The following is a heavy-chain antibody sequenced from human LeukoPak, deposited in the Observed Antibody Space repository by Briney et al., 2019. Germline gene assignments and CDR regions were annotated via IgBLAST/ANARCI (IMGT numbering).Heavy chain of an antibody. Sequence: SETLSLTCTVSGGSISSYYWIWIRQPPGKGLEGIGYIYYSGSTNYNPSLKSRVTISVDTSKNQFCLKLSSVTAAGTAGYCWGIAVDYGVPYFDCCGQGRLVTVSS. D-gene: IGHD4-17*01. CDR1: GGSISSYY. V-gene: IGHV4-59*08. CDR3: GIAVDYGVPYFDC. CDR2: IYYSGST. J-gene: IGHJ4*02.